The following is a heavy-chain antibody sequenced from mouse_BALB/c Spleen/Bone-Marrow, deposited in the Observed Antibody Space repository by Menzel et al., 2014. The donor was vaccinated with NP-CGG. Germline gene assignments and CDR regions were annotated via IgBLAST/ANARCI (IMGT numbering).Heavy chain of an antibody. CDR3: ARPGDYYAMGY. CDR2: INPDSSSI. V-gene: IGHV4-1*02. J-gene: IGHJ4*01. Sequence: EVKLMESGGGLVQPGGSLKLSCAASGFDFGRYWMSWVRQAPGKGLEWIGEINPDSSSINYTPSLKDKFIISRDNAKNTLYLQMSKVRSEDTALYYRARPGDYYAMGYWGQGTSVTVSS. CDR1: GFDFGRYW.